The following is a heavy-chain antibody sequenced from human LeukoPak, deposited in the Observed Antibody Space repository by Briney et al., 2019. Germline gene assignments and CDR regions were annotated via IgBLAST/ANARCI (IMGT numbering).Heavy chain of an antibody. CDR2: IYSDNT. CDR3: ARRAGAYSHPYDY. D-gene: IGHD4/OR15-4a*01. Sequence: GESLRLSCTVSGFTVSSNSMSWVRQAPGKGLEWVSFIYSDNTHYSDSVKGQFTISRDNSKNTLYLQMNSLRAEDTAVYYCARRAGAYSHPYDYWGQGTLVTVSS. V-gene: IGHV3-53*01. CDR1: GFTVSSNS. J-gene: IGHJ4*02.